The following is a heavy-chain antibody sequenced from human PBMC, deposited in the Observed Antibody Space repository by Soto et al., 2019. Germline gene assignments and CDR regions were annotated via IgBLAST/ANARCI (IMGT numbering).Heavy chain of an antibody. D-gene: IGHD6-19*01. CDR2: IYSSGST. CDR3: ARCLAANWFDP. V-gene: IGHV4-59*01. CDR1: AGSISNYY. J-gene: IGHJ5*02. Sequence: QVQLQESGPGLVKPSETLSLTCTVSAGSISNYYWSWIRQPPGKGLEWIEYIYSSGSTNYNPSLKSRVTLSVDTSKHQFSLKLSSVTAADTAVYYCARCLAANWFDPWGQGTLVTVSS.